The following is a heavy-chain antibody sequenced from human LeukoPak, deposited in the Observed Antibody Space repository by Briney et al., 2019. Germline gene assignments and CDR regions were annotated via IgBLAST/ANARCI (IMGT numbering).Heavy chain of an antibody. J-gene: IGHJ6*02. Sequence: KPSETLSLTCTVSGGSISSYYWSWIRQPPGKGLEWIGYIYYSGSTNYNPSLKSRVTISVDTSKNQFSLKLSSVTAADTAVYYCAAGYYGMDVWGQGTTVTVSS. CDR3: AAGYYGMDV. CDR1: GGSISSYY. CDR2: IYYSGST. V-gene: IGHV4-59*01.